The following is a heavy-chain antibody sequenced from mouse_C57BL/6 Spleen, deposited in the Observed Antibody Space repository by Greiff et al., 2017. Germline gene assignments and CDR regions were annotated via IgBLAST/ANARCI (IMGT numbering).Heavy chain of an antibody. V-gene: IGHV5-4*01. J-gene: IGHJ1*03. CDR3: ARDSPYGSSLAWYFDV. Sequence: VQLQQSGGGLVKPGGSLKLSCAASGFTFSSYAMSWVRQTPEKRLEWVATISDGGSYTYYPDNVKGRFTISRDNAKNNLYLQMSHLKSEDTAMYYCARDSPYGSSLAWYFDVWGTGTTVTVSS. CDR2: ISDGGSYT. D-gene: IGHD1-1*01. CDR1: GFTFSSYA.